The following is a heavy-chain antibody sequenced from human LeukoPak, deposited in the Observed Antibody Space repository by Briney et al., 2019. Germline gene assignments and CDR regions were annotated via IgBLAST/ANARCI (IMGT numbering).Heavy chain of an antibody. J-gene: IGHJ3*01. D-gene: IGHD3-22*01. CDR1: GFTFSSYE. V-gene: IGHV3-48*03. CDR2: ISSSGSTI. CDR3: ARDLGIYFYDIRGPY. Sequence: GGSQRLSCAASGFTFSSYEMNWVRQAPGKGLEWVSYISSSGSTIYYADSVKGRFTISRDNAKNSLYLQMNSLRAEDTAVYYCARDLGIYFYDIRGPYWGQETMVTVSS.